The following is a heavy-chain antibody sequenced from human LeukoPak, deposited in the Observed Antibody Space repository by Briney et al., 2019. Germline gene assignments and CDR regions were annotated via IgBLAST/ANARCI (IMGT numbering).Heavy chain of an antibody. D-gene: IGHD2-8*01. Sequence: PEGSLRLSCAASRFTFSSYEMNWVRQAPEKGLEWVSYISGSGIKHYADSVKGRFTISRDNAKNSLYLQMNSLRVEDTAVYYCAREDTGVAFDIWGQGTTVTV. J-gene: IGHJ3*02. CDR2: ISGSGIK. V-gene: IGHV3-48*03. CDR1: RFTFSSYE. CDR3: AREDTGVAFDI.